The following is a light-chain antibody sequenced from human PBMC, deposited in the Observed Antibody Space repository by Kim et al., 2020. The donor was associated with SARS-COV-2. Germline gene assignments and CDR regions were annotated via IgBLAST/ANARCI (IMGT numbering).Light chain of an antibody. J-gene: IGLJ3*02. CDR3: NSRDSSDNHWV. Sequence: SSELPQDPAVSVALGQTVRITCQGDSLRSYYASWYQQKPGQAPVVVIYGKNNRPSGIPDRFSGSSSGNTASLTITGAQAEDEADYYCNSRDSSDNHWVFGGGTQLTVL. V-gene: IGLV3-19*01. CDR2: GKN. CDR1: SLRSYY.